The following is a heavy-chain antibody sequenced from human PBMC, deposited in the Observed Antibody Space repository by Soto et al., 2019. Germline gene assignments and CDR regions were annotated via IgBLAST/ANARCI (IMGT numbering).Heavy chain of an antibody. CDR3: ARHFHGFDY. CDR1: GYSLTTNW. J-gene: IGHJ4*02. CDR2: IYSGDSQT. V-gene: IGHV5-51*01. Sequence: LGESLKISWNDSGYSLTTNWIARVRQMPGKGLEWMGVIYSGDSQTKYSPAFQGQVTISVDKSIKTAYLQWSSLKASDTAMYYCARHFHGFDYWGQGTLGTVSS.